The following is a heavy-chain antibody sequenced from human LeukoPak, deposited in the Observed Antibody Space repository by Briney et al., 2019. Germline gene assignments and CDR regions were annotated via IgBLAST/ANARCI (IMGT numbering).Heavy chain of an antibody. CDR2: ISGSGNST. CDR1: GITFSSYA. D-gene: IGHD6-19*01. CDR3: AKGAGSSGWYPNDY. Sequence: PGGSLRLSCVASGITFSSYAVSWVRQAPGKGLGWVSVISGSGNSTYYADSVKGRFTVSRDNSRNTLYLQMNSLRAEDTAVYYCAKGAGSSGWYPNDYWGQGTLVTVSS. V-gene: IGHV3-23*01. J-gene: IGHJ4*02.